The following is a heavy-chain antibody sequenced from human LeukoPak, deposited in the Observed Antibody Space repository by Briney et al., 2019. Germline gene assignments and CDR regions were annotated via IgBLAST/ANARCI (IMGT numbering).Heavy chain of an antibody. CDR1: GFTFRTYD. V-gene: IGHV3-21*01. CDR3: ARDISAADTY. CDR2: ISSSSSHK. J-gene: IGHJ4*02. Sequence: GGSLRLSCAASGFTFRTYDMHWVRQAPGKGLEWVSSISSSSSHKYYADSLKGRFTISRDNAENSLYLQMNSLLAEDTAVYYCARDISAADTYWGQGTLVTVSS. D-gene: IGHD6-13*01.